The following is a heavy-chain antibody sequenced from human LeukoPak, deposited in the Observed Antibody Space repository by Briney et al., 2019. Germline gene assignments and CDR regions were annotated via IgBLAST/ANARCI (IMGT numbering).Heavy chain of an antibody. CDR1: GFTFNYAR. J-gene: IGHJ6*02. Sequence: GGPLRLSCAASGFTFNYARMSWVRQVPGKGLEWVGQTVSEIDGGTTDYAAPVKGRFTISRDDSKSTLYLQMNSLKIEDTAVYYCTTDEDWNYARKDVWGQGATVIVSS. D-gene: IGHD1-7*01. CDR3: TTDEDWNYARKDV. V-gene: IGHV3-15*04. CDR2: TVSEIDGGTT.